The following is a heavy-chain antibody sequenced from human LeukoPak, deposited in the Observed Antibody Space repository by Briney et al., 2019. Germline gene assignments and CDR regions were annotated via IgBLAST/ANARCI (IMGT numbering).Heavy chain of an antibody. V-gene: IGHV1-2*02. J-gene: IGHJ6*02. Sequence: ASVKVSCTASGYTFTDYYMHWVRQAPGQGLEWMGWIHPNSGGTTYAQKFQGRVTMTRDTSISTDYMELSRLKSDDTAVYYCARHYYGSGSYYRSGGMDVWGQGTTVTVSS. CDR1: GYTFTDYY. D-gene: IGHD3-10*01. CDR3: ARHYYGSGSYYRSGGMDV. CDR2: IHPNSGGT.